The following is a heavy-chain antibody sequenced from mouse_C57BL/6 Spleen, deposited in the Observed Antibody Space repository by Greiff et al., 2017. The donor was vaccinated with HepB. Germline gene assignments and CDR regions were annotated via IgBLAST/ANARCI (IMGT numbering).Heavy chain of an antibody. J-gene: IGHJ2*01. CDR1: GYTFTSYW. CDR2: IDPSDSYT. V-gene: IGHV1-69*01. D-gene: IGHD1-1*01. CDR3: ARSTTVVATEYYFDY. Sequence: VQLQQPGAELVMPGASVKLSCKASGYTFTSYWMNWVKQRPGQGLEWIGEIDPSDSYTNYNQKFKGKSTLTVDKSSSTAYMQLSSLTSEDSAVYYCARSTTVVATEYYFDYWGQGTTLTVSS.